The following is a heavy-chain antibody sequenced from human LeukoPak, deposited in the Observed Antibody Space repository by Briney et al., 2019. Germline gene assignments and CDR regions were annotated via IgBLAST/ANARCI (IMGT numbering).Heavy chain of an antibody. CDR1: GFTFSNYA. CDR2: ISGSGDNT. D-gene: IGHD1-26*01. Sequence: GGSLRLSCAASGFTFSNYAMSWVRQAPGKGLEWVSSISGSGDNTYHADSVKGRFTISRDNFKNTLYVQMNSLKAEDTAVYYCTKDLALYTGPYSGSFYSPIDCWGQGTLVTVSS. CDR3: TKDLALYTGPYSGSFYSPIDC. J-gene: IGHJ4*02. V-gene: IGHV3-23*01.